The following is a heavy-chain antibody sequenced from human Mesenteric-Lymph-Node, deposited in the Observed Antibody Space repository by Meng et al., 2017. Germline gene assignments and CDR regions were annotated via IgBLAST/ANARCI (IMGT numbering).Heavy chain of an antibody. V-gene: IGHV4-38-2*01. CDR1: GYSISSGYY. CDR3: ARGRYYGSGTISENWFDP. D-gene: IGHD3-10*01. J-gene: IGHJ5*02. CDR2: RYHSESSGTT. Sequence: SQTLSLTCAVSGYSISSGYYWGWIRQPPGKGLEWIGSRYHSESSGTTYYNPSLESRVTISVDTSKNQFSLKLSSVTAADTAVYYCARGRYYGSGTISENWFDPWGQGTLVTVSS.